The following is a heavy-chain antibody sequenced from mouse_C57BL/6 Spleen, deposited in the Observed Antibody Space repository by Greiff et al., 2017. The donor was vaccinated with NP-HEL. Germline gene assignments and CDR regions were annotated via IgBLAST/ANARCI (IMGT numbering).Heavy chain of an antibody. CDR3: ARESDYDDDYAMDY. Sequence: EVHLVESEGGLVQPGSSMKLSCTASGFTFSDYYMAWVRQVPEKGLEWVANINYDGSSTYYLDSLKSRFIISRDNAKNILYLQMSSLKSEDTATYYCARESDYDDDYAMDYWGQGTSVTVSS. CDR2: INYDGSST. D-gene: IGHD2-4*01. V-gene: IGHV5-16*01. J-gene: IGHJ4*01. CDR1: GFTFSDYY.